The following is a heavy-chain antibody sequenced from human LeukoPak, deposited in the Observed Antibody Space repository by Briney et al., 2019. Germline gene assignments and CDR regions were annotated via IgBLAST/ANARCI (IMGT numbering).Heavy chain of an antibody. CDR2: IASDGSST. CDR3: ARDLVQTPWDLVGATPGY. CDR1: GFTFSSYW. D-gene: IGHD1-26*01. Sequence: GGSLRLSCAASGFTFSSYWMNWVRQAPGKGLVWVSRIASDGSSTTYADSVKGRFTISRDNSKNTLYLQMNSLRAEDTAVYYCARDLVQTPWDLVGATPGYWGQGTLVTVSS. J-gene: IGHJ4*02. V-gene: IGHV3-74*01.